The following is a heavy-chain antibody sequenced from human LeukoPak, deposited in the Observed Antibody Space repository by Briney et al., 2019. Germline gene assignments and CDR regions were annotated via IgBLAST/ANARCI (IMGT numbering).Heavy chain of an antibody. V-gene: IGHV3-30-3*01. CDR2: ISYDGSNK. CDR3: AKDYYYYDSSAYYPAF. D-gene: IGHD3-22*01. CDR1: GFSFSSYA. Sequence: GRSLRLSCAASGFSFSSYAMHWVRQAPGKGLEWVAVISYDGSNKYYADSVKGRFTISRDNSKNALYLQMNSLRAEDTAVFYCAKDYYYYDSSAYYPAFWGQGTLVTVSS. J-gene: IGHJ4*02.